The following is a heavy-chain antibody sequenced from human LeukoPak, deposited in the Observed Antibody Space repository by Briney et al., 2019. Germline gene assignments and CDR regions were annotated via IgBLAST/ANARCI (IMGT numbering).Heavy chain of an antibody. CDR2: MNPDSGKR. CDR3: ARALDIVATMGFDY. Sequence: ASVKVSCKASGYTFINYDINWVRQATGQGLEWMGWMNPDSGKRGYSQKFQGRVTMTRDTSISTAYMELSRLRSDDTAVYYCARALDIVATMGFDYWGQGTLVTVSS. D-gene: IGHD5-12*01. V-gene: IGHV1-8*02. CDR1: GYTFINYD. J-gene: IGHJ4*02.